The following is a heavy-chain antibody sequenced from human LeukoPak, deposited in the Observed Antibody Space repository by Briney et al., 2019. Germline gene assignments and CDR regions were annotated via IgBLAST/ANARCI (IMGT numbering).Heavy chain of an antibody. J-gene: IGHJ4*02. CDR1: GFIFDDYA. CDR3: ARDGLGIDY. D-gene: IGHD3-10*01. V-gene: IGHV3-21*01. CDR2: ISSGSGYI. Sequence: PGRSLRLSCSTSGFIFDDYALSWVRQAPGKGLEWVSSISSGSGYIHYADSVKGRFTISRDNAKKSLYLQMNSLRAEDTAVYYCARDGLGIDYWGQGTLVTVSS.